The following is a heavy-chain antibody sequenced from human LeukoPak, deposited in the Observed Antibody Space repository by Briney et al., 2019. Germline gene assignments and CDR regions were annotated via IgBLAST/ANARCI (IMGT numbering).Heavy chain of an antibody. CDR2: IHAESANT. J-gene: IGHJ3*01. V-gene: IGHV1-18*01. Sequence: EASVKVSCKASGYTVSSYGISWVRQAPGQGLEWMGWIHAESANTNYAQKYQGRVTMTTDTSTSTAYMELRSLRSDDTATYYCASDKNGKDDAFDVWGQGTLVTVSS. CDR1: GYTVSSYG. CDR3: ASDKNGKDDAFDV.